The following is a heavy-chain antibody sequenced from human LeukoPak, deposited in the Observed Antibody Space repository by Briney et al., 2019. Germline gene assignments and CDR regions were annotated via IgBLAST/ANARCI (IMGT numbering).Heavy chain of an antibody. D-gene: IGHD6-19*01. J-gene: IGHJ4*02. V-gene: IGHV4-34*01. CDR3: ASRSESSGWYRDY. CDR1: GGSFSGYY. CDR2: INHSGST. Sequence: PETLSLTCAVYGGSFSGYYWSWIRQPPGKGLEWIGEINHSGSTNYNPSLKSRVTISVDTSKNQFSLKLSTVTAADTAVYYCASRSESSGWYRDYWGQGTLVTVSS.